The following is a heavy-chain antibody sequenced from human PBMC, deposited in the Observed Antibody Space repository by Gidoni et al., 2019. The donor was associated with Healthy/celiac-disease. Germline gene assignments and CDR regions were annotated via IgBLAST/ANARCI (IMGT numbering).Heavy chain of an antibody. D-gene: IGHD2-2*01. J-gene: IGHJ5*02. CDR2: IYYSGST. CDR1: GGSISSSSYY. Sequence: QLQLHESGPGLVKPSETLSLPCTVSGGSISSSSYYWGWIRQPPGKGLEGIGSIYYSGSTYYNPSLKSRVTISVDTSKNQFSLKRSSVTAADTAVYYCARTTIVVVPAGNWFDPWGQGTLVTVSS. CDR3: ARTTIVVVPAGNWFDP. V-gene: IGHV4-39*07.